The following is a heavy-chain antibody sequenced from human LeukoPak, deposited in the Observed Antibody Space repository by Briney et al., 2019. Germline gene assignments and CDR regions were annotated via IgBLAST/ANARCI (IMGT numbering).Heavy chain of an antibody. Sequence: GASLQISCKGSGYHFTSYWIGWVRQMPGKGLEWMGIIYPGDSDTRYSPSFQGQVTISADKSISTAYLQWSSLKASDTAMYYCARYGVGATMRSRLGYYFDYWGQGTLVTVSS. V-gene: IGHV5-51*01. CDR1: GYHFTSYW. CDR3: ARYGVGATMRSRLGYYFDY. CDR2: IYPGDSDT. J-gene: IGHJ4*02. D-gene: IGHD1-26*01.